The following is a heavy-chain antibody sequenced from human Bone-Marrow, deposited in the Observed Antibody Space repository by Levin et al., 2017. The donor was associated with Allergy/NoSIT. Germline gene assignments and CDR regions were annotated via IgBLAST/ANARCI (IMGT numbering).Heavy chain of an antibody. D-gene: IGHD4-23*01. CDR1: GFNFRSFG. Sequence: GESLKISCTASGFNFRSFGMYWVRQAPGKGLEWVAGLWYDGSYQYYGDSVRGRFTISRDNLKNTLYLQLNNLRAEDTAVYYCAKSLGGGNAPAGFENWGQGALVTVSS. CDR3: AKSLGGGNAPAGFEN. J-gene: IGHJ4*02. V-gene: IGHV3-33*06. CDR2: LWYDGSYQ.